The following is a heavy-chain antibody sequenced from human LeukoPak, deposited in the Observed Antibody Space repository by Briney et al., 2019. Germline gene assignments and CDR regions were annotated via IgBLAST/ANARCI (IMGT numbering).Heavy chain of an antibody. CDR3: ARALDY. Sequence: QPGGSLRLSCAPSGFTFSRHGMHWVRQAPGKGLEWVAIISNDGSRKYYAHSVEGRFTISRDNSKNTLYLQMDSLRAEDTAVYYCARALDYWGQGTLVTVSS. CDR2: ISNDGSRK. V-gene: IGHV3-30*03. J-gene: IGHJ4*02. CDR1: GFTFSRHG.